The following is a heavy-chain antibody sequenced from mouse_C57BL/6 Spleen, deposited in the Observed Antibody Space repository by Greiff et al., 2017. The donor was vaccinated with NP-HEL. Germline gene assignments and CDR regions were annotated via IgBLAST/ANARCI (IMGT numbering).Heavy chain of an antibody. CDR2: INPGSGGT. Sequence: VQLQQSGAELVRPGTSVKVSCKASGYAFTNYLIEWVKQRPGQGLEWIGVINPGSGGTNYNEKFKGKATLTADKSSSTAYMQLSSLTSEDSAVYFCAREENDYGWFAYWGQGTLVTVSA. J-gene: IGHJ3*01. D-gene: IGHD2-4*01. CDR1: GYAFTNYL. V-gene: IGHV1-54*01. CDR3: AREENDYGWFAY.